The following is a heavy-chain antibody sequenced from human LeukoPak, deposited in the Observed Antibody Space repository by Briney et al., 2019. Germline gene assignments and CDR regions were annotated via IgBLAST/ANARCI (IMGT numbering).Heavy chain of an antibody. V-gene: IGHV1-2*02. J-gene: IGHJ3*02. CDR1: GYTFTGYY. D-gene: IGHD1-26*01. Sequence: GASVKVSCKASGYTFTGYYMHWVRQAPGQGLEWMGWINPNSGGTNYAQKFQGRVNMTRDTSISTAYMELSRLRSDDTAVYYCARGVVGALRGHDAFDIWGQGTMVTVSS. CDR3: ARGVVGALRGHDAFDI. CDR2: INPNSGGT.